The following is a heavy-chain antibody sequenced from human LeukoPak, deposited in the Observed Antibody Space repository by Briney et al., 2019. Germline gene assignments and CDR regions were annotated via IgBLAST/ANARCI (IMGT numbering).Heavy chain of an antibody. CDR2: ITGSGGST. CDR1: GFTVSSNY. V-gene: IGHV3-23*01. D-gene: IGHD6-19*01. J-gene: IGHJ4*02. CDR3: AKVGVMRSSGWFGGDYFDH. Sequence: GGSLRLSCAASGFTVSSNYMSWVRQAPGKGLEWVSVITGSGGSTYYADSVKGRFTISRDNSKNTLFLQMNSLRAEDTAVYYCAKVGVMRSSGWFGGDYFDHWGQGTLVTVSS.